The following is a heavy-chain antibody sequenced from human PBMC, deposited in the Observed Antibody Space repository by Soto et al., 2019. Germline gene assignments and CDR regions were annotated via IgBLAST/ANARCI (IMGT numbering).Heavy chain of an antibody. CDR3: ARYCSSTSCSMVGAFDI. Sequence: GASVKVSCKASGGTFSSYTISWVRQAPGQGLEWMGWINAGNGNTKYSQKFQGRVTITRDTSASTAYMELSSLRSEDTAVYYCARYCSSTSCSMVGAFDIWGQGTMVTVSS. D-gene: IGHD2-2*01. V-gene: IGHV1-3*01. CDR2: INAGNGNT. J-gene: IGHJ3*02. CDR1: GGTFSSYT.